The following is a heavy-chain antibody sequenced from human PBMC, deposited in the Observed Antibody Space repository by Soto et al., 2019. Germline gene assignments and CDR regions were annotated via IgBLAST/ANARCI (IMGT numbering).Heavy chain of an antibody. Sequence: DVQVVESGGGLVQRGGSLRLSCAGSGFTFSNYAMTWVRQAPGKGLEWVSTTRSNGENTYYADSVKGRFTVSRDNSQNALFLEMSSLRAEDTAVYYCAKESMSVAVSASRVYGMDVWGQGTTVTVSS. J-gene: IGHJ6*02. CDR1: GFTFSNYA. D-gene: IGHD6-6*01. V-gene: IGHV3-23*04. CDR3: AKESMSVAVSASRVYGMDV. CDR2: TRSNGENT.